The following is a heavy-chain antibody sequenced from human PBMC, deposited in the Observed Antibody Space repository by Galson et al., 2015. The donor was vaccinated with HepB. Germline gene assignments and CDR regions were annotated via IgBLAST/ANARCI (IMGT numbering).Heavy chain of an antibody. J-gene: IGHJ6*02. CDR1: GFTFDDYA. V-gene: IGHV3-9*01. CDR3: AKGGFGYCSSTSCYTPLPHYYGMDV. D-gene: IGHD2-2*02. CDR2: ISWNSGSI. Sequence: SLRLSCAASGFTFDDYAMHWVRQAPGKGLEWVSGISWNSGSIGYADSVKGRFTFSRDNAKNSLYLQMNSLRAEDTALYYCAKGGFGYCSSTSCYTPLPHYYGMDVWGQGTTVTVSS.